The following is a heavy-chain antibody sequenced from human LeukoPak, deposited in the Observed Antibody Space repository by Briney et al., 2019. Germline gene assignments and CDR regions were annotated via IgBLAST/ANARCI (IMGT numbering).Heavy chain of an antibody. CDR3: VRDRDYYYGMDV. J-gene: IGHJ6*02. CDR2: ISSTGSDI. Sequence: GGSLRLSCAVSGFTFSRYIMNWVRQAPGKGLEWVSSISSTGSDIYYADSVKGRFTISRDNAKNSLYLQMDSLRADDTAVYYCVRDRDYYYGMDVWGQGTTVTVSS. CDR1: GFTFSRYI. V-gene: IGHV3-21*01. D-gene: IGHD3-10*01.